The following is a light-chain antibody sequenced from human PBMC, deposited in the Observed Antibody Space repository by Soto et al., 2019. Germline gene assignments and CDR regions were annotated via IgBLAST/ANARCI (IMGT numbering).Light chain of an antibody. CDR2: KAS. Sequence: DIQMTQSPSTLSASVGDRVTITCRASQSISGWLAWYQQKPGKAPNVLIYKASSLESGVPSRFSDSGSGTDFTLTITSLQHDDFATYYCQQYYHYPYTYGQGTKLEIK. V-gene: IGKV1-5*03. CDR3: QQYYHYPYT. J-gene: IGKJ2*01. CDR1: QSISGW.